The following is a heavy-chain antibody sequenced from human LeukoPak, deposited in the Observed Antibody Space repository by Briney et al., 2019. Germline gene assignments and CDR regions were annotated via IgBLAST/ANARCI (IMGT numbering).Heavy chain of an antibody. Sequence: PGGSLRLSCAASGFTFSDYYMSWIRQAPGKGLEWVSYISSSSSYTNYADSVKGRFTISRDNAKNSLFLQTNSLRAEDTAVYYCARWGIASAGTYGMDVWGQGTTVTVSS. V-gene: IGHV3-11*03. D-gene: IGHD6-13*01. CDR3: ARWGIASAGTYGMDV. CDR2: ISSSSSYT. CDR1: GFTFSDYY. J-gene: IGHJ6*02.